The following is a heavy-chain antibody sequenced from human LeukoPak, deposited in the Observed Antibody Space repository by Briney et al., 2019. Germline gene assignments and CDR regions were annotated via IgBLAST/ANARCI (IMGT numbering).Heavy chain of an antibody. CDR2: IKQDGSEK. Sequence: GGSLRLSCAASGFTFSMFWMTWVRQAPGKGLEWVANIKQDGSEKNYVDSVKGRFTISRDNAKNSLYLRMNSLRVEDTAVYYCARDRVGGFDIWGQGTMVTVSS. CDR3: ARDRVGGFDI. D-gene: IGHD4-23*01. CDR1: GFTFSMFW. V-gene: IGHV3-7*01. J-gene: IGHJ3*02.